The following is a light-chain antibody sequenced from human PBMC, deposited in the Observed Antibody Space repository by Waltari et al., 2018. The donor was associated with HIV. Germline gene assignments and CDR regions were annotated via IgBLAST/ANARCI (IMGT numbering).Light chain of an antibody. Sequence: EIVLTQSPDTLSLSPGERATLSCRASQTVDSGYVAWFQQRSGQSPRLLIYAVSTRAAGVPDRFSGSASGRDFTLTISRLEPEDFAIYHCFQYGNSPWTFGHGTRV. CDR1: QTVDSGY. J-gene: IGKJ1*01. V-gene: IGKV3-20*01. CDR2: AVS. CDR3: FQYGNSPWT.